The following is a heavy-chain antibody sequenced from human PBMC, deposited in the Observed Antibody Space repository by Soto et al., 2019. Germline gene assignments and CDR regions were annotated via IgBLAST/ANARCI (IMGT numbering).Heavy chain of an antibody. J-gene: IGHJ3*02. V-gene: IGHV1-18*04. CDR2: ISAYNGNT. CDR3: ARVTPLHSGWPHDAFDI. CDR1: GYTFTSFY. Sequence: GASVKVSCKASGYTFTSFYIHWVRQAPGQGLEWMGWISAYNGNTNYAQKLQGRVTMTTDTSTSTAYMELRSLRSDDTAVYYCARVTPLHSGWPHDAFDIWGKGTMVTVSS. D-gene: IGHD6-19*01.